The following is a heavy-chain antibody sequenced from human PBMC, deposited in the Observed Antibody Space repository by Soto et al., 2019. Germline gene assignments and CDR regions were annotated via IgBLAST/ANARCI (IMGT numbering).Heavy chain of an antibody. J-gene: IGHJ4*02. CDR2: INHSGST. CDR3: ARDKITGLFDY. V-gene: IGHV4-34*01. D-gene: IGHD2-8*02. CDR1: GGAFSGYY. Sequence: PSDSLSLTCAVYGGAFSGYYWTWIRQPPGTGLEWIGEINHSGSTNYNPSLKSRVTISVDTSKNQFSLKLTSVTAADTAVYYCARDKITGLFDYWGQG.